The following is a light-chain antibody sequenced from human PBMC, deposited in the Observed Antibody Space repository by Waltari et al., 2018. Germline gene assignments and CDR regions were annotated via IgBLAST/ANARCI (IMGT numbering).Light chain of an antibody. CDR3: CSYAGSSTWV. CDR1: SSDVGGYNY. J-gene: IGLJ3*02. Sequence: QSALTQPASVSGSPGQSLTLSCPGTSSDVGGYNYVSWYQQHPGKAPKLMISDVSKRPSGVSNRFSGSKSGNTASLTISGLQAEDEADYYCCSYAGSSTWVFGGGTKLTVL. CDR2: DVS. V-gene: IGLV2-23*02.